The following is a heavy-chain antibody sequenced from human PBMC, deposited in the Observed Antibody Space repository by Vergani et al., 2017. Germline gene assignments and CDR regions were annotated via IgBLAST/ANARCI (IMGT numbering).Heavy chain of an antibody. CDR1: GGSVSSGSYY. CDR3: AREEIAVATFDF. Sequence: QVQLQESGPGLVKPSGTLSLTCTVSGGSVSSGSYYWSWIRQPPGKGLEWIGYIYYSGSTNYNPSLKSRVTISVDTSKNQFSLRLNSVTAADTAVYYCAREEIAVATFDFWGQGTLVTVSS. D-gene: IGHD6-19*01. J-gene: IGHJ4*02. CDR2: IYYSGST. V-gene: IGHV4-61*01.